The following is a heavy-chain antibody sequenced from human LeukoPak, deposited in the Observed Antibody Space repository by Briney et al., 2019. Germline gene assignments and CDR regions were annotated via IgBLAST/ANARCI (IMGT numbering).Heavy chain of an antibody. V-gene: IGHV4-34*01. J-gene: IGHJ5*02. Sequence: PSETLSLTCAVYGGSFSGYYWSWIRQPPGKGLEWIGEINHSGSTNYNPSLKSRVTISVDTSKNQFSLKLSSVTAADTAVYYCAITAIVVVPAAQYNWFDPWGQGTLVTVSS. CDR1: GGSFSGYY. CDR2: INHSGST. D-gene: IGHD2-2*01. CDR3: AITAIVVVPAAQYNWFDP.